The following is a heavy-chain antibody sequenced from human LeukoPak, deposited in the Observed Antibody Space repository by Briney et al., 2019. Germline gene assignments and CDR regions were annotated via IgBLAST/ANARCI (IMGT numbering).Heavy chain of an antibody. D-gene: IGHD3-10*01. CDR2: IYSVDFDT. CDR1: GYSFPSYG. Sequence: GEWRKSSCKGPGYSFPSYGIAWVGQMPRQGLEWMGMIYSVDFDTRYSPSSQGQVSISSEKSTSTAYLEWSSMKASDTAMYYCAVGLWFGYAFDIWGQGTMVTVSS. CDR3: AVGLWFGYAFDI. V-gene: IGHV5-51*01. J-gene: IGHJ3*02.